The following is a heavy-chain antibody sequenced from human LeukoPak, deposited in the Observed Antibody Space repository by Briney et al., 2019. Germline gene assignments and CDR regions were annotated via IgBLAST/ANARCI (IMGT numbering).Heavy chain of an antibody. J-gene: IGHJ3*02. V-gene: IGHV4-59*12. CDR2: IYYSGST. Sequence: SETLSLTCTVSGGSISSYYWSWIRQPPGKGLEWIGYIYYSGSTNYNPSLKSRVTISVDTSKNQFSLKLSSVTAADTAVYYCARDAGSRYDFWSGYIDAFDIWGQGTMVTVSS. CDR3: ARDAGSRYDFWSGYIDAFDI. D-gene: IGHD3-3*01. CDR1: GGSISSYY.